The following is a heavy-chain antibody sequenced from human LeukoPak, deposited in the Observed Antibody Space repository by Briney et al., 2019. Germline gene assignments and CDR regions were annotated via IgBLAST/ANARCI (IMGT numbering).Heavy chain of an antibody. Sequence: PGGSLRLSCAASGFTFSNYAMNWVRQAPGKGLEWVSGISGSGDSTYYADSVKGRFTISGDNSKNTLYLQMNSLRADDTAVYHCAMRYSNNYGFYFDYWGQGTLVTVSS. CDR1: GFTFSNYA. CDR3: AMRYSNNYGFYFDY. CDR2: ISGSGDST. D-gene: IGHD2-15*01. V-gene: IGHV3-23*01. J-gene: IGHJ4*02.